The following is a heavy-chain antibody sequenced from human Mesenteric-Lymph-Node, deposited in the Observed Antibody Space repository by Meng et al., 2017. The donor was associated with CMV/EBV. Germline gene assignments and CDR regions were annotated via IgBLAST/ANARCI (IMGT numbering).Heavy chain of an antibody. CDR1: GGSISSSSYY. Sequence: GSLRLSCTVSGGSISSSSYYWGWIRQPPGKGLEWIGSIYYSGSTNYNPSLKSRVIMSIDTSKNQFYLKVNSVTAADTALYYCARGHVMTTMTMYYFDSWGQGTLVTVSS. D-gene: IGHD4-17*01. CDR2: IYYSGST. V-gene: IGHV4-39*07. CDR3: ARGHVMTTMTMYYFDS. J-gene: IGHJ4*02.